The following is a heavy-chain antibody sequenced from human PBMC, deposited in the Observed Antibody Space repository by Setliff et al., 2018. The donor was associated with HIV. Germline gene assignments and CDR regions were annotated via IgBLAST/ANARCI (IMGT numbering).Heavy chain of an antibody. J-gene: IGHJ3*02. V-gene: IGHV3-23*01. Sequence: GGSLRLSCAASGFTFTNYAMNWVRQAPGKGLEWVSSISGSGDDTYFADSVKGRFSVPRDKFKNMLFLQMNSLRVGDTAVYYCARGSKGEWDIFDMWGQGTMVTVSS. CDR3: ARGSKGEWDIFDM. CDR1: GFTFTNYA. CDR2: ISGSGDDT. D-gene: IGHD1-26*01.